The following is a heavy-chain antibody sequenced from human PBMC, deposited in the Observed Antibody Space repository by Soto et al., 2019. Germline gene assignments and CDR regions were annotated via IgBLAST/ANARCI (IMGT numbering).Heavy chain of an antibody. CDR1: GGTFSSYA. Sequence: QVQLVQSGAEVKKPGSSVKVSCKASGGTFSSYAISWVRQAPGQGLEWMGGIIPIFGTANYAQKFQGRVTITEDKSTSTAYMELSSLRSEYTAVYYCARGWWELGKAGFFDYWGQGTLVTVSS. J-gene: IGHJ4*02. V-gene: IGHV1-69*06. D-gene: IGHD1-26*01. CDR2: IIPIFGTA. CDR3: ARGWWELGKAGFFDY.